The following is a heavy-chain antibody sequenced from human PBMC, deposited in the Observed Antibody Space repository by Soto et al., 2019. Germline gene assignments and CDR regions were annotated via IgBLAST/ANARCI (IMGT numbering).Heavy chain of an antibody. CDR1: GFTFSNHW. CDR3: SKGVIAEAGDDF. D-gene: IGHD3-10*01. V-gene: IGHV3-74*01. J-gene: IGHJ4*02. Sequence: EGQLVESGGDLIQPGGSLRLSCAASGFTFSNHWMHWVRQAPGKGLVWLSRIDPDGTNTVYADSVKGRFTISRDNAKNVVFLEMNSLRVDDTAVYYCSKGVIAEAGDDFWGQGTLVTVSS. CDR2: IDPDGTNT.